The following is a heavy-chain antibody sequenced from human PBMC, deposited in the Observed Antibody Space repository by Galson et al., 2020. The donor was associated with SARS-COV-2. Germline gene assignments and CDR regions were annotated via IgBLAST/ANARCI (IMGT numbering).Heavy chain of an antibody. J-gene: IGHJ4*02. V-gene: IGHV1-18*04. D-gene: IGHD1-26*01. Sequence: VNYSRLASGYTCTGYGIRCVGQAPRHERHCVGGISAYNCNTKYAQKLQRRATMTTDTYTSTAYIVPRSMRSDDTAVYYCARDTQWELLDCWGQGTLDTVAT. CDR3: ARDTQWELLDC. CDR1: GYTCTGYG. CDR2: ISAYNCNT.